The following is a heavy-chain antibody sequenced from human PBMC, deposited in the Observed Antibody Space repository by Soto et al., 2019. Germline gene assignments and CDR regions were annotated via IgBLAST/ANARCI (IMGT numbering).Heavy chain of an antibody. V-gene: IGHV3-30*18. J-gene: IGHJ4*02. CDR2: LSNNGNNK. D-gene: IGHD1-26*01. CDR3: AKDGAYTGTYHLHN. Sequence: QVQLVESGGRVVQPGMSLSLSCAASGFTFSNYGMHWVRQAPGKGLEWVTHLSNNGNNKLYADSVKGRFIIYRDNSKNTLYLQMTSLIHEDTAVYYCAKDGAYTGTYHLHNCGQGTLVTVSS. CDR1: GFTFSNYG.